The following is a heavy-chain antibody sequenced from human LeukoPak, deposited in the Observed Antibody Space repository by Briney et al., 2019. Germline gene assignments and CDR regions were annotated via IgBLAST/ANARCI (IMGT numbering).Heavy chain of an antibody. Sequence: ASVKVSCKASGYTFIGYYMHRVRQAPGQGLEWVGWINPYSGGRNYAQRFQGRVTMTRDTSISTAYMEVSRLRSDDTAVYYCARRGCSSTDCYARFDYYGMDVWGQGTTVTVSS. CDR3: ARRGCSSTDCYARFDYYGMDV. V-gene: IGHV1-2*02. J-gene: IGHJ6*02. D-gene: IGHD2-2*01. CDR1: GYTFIGYY. CDR2: INPYSGGR.